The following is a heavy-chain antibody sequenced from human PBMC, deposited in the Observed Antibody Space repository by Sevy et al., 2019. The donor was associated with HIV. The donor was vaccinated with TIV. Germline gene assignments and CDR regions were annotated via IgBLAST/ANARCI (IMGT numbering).Heavy chain of an antibody. CDR3: AKDGNSGYAFGAGLPDY. Sequence: GGSLRLSCAASGFTFSSYGMHWVRQAPGKGLEWVAVIWYDGSNKYYADSVKGRFTISRDNSKNTLYLQMNSLRAEDTAVYYCAKDGNSGYAFGAGLPDYWGQGTLVTVSS. J-gene: IGHJ4*02. D-gene: IGHD5-12*01. CDR1: GFTFSSYG. CDR2: IWYDGSNK. V-gene: IGHV3-33*06.